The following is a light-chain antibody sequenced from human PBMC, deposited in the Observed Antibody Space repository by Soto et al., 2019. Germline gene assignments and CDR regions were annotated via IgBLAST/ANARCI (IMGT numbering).Light chain of an antibody. J-gene: IGKJ4*01. V-gene: IGKV1-33*01. CDR3: QQYDNRLPLT. CDR1: QDISNY. CDR2: DAS. Sequence: DIQMTQSPSSLSASVGDRVTITCQASQDISNYLNWYQQKPGKAPKLLIYDASNLETGVPSRFSGSGSGTDFTFTICSLQPEDIATYYCQQYDNRLPLTFGGGTKMEIK.